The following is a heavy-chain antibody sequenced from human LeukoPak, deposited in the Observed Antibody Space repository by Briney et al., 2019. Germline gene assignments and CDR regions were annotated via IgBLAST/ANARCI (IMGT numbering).Heavy chain of an antibody. Sequence: SETLSLTCAVYGGSFSGYYWGWIRQPPGKGLEWIGSIYYSGSTYYNPSLKSRVTISVDTSKNQFSLKLSSVTAADTAVYYCASQWFGEPLGFDPWGQGTLVTVSS. J-gene: IGHJ5*02. CDR1: GGSFSGYY. D-gene: IGHD3-10*01. CDR2: IYYSGST. CDR3: ASQWFGEPLGFDP. V-gene: IGHV4-39*01.